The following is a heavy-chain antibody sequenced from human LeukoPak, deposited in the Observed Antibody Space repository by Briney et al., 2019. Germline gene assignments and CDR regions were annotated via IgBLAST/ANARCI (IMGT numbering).Heavy chain of an antibody. J-gene: IGHJ3*02. CDR3: TTESGEVWFGEHAFDI. Sequence: GGSLRLSCAASGFTFSNAWMSWVRQAPGKGLEWVGRIKSKTDGGTTDYAAPVKGRFTISRDDSKNTLYLQMNSLNTEDTAVYYCTTESGEVWFGEHAFDIWGQGTMVTVSS. D-gene: IGHD3-10*01. V-gene: IGHV3-15*01. CDR1: GFTFSNAW. CDR2: IKSKTDGGTT.